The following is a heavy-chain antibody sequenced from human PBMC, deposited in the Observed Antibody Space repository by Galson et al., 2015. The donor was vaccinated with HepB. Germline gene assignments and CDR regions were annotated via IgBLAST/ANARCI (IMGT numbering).Heavy chain of an antibody. CDR3: ARGGGATYDFWSGYSPHDAFDI. Sequence: SVKVSCKASGSTFTSYGISWVRQAPGQGLEWMGWISAYNGNTNYAQKLQGRVTMTTDTSTSTAYMELRSLRSDVTAVYYCARGGGATYDFWSGYSPHDAFDIWGQGTMVTVSS. J-gene: IGHJ3*02. CDR2: ISAYNGNT. CDR1: GSTFTSYG. D-gene: IGHD3-3*01. V-gene: IGHV1-18*01.